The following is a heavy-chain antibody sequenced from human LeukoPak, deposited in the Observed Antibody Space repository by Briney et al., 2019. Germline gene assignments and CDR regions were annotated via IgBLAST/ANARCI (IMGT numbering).Heavy chain of an antibody. CDR2: IYYSGST. V-gene: IGHV4-59*01. CDR3: ARVPCGGDCYSPDNNWFDP. D-gene: IGHD2-21*02. J-gene: IGHJ5*02. CDR1: GGSISSYY. Sequence: SETVSLTCTVSGGSISSYYWSWIRQPPGKGLEWIGYIYYSGSTNYNPSLKSRVTISVDTSKNQFSLKLSSVTAADTAVYYCARVPCGGDCYSPDNNWFDPWGQGTLVTVSS.